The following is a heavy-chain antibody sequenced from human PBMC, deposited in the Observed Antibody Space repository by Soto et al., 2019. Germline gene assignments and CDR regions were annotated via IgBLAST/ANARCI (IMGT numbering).Heavy chain of an antibody. D-gene: IGHD2-2*01. CDR1: GFTFSTYG. Sequence: GGSLRLSCAASGFTFSTYGMHWVRQAPGKGLEWVAVIWYEGSNKKYADSVKGRFTISRDNSKNTLYLQMNNLRAEDTAVYYCARDMRDCSSTSCHELAYYFDYWGQGTLVTVSS. J-gene: IGHJ4*02. CDR2: IWYEGSNK. CDR3: ARDMRDCSSTSCHELAYYFDY. V-gene: IGHV3-33*01.